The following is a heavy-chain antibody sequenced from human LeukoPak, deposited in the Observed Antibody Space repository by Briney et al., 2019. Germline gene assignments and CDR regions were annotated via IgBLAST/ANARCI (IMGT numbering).Heavy chain of an antibody. D-gene: IGHD2-15*01. V-gene: IGHV1-69*02. J-gene: IGHJ4*02. CDR1: GGTFSSYT. CDR3: ARGYCSGGSCYYFDY. CDR2: IIPILGIA. Sequence: SVKVSCKASGGTFSSYTISWVRQAPGQGLEWMGRIIPILGIANYAQKFQGRVTITADKSTSTAYMELSSLRSEDTAVYHCARGYCSGGSCYYFDYWGQGTLVTVSS.